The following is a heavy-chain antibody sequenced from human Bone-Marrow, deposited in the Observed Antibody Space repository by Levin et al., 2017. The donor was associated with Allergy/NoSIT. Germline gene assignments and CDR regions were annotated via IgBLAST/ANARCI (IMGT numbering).Heavy chain of an antibody. CDR3: ATPISRYSSGGDAFDI. V-gene: IGHV4-34*01. J-gene: IGHJ3*02. CDR2: INHSGNT. D-gene: IGHD6-19*01. Sequence: SETLSLTCAIYGGSFSGFYWSWIRQSPGKGLEWIGEINHSGNTNYNPSLKSRVTISVDTSKNQFSLNLKSATAADTAVYYCATPISRYSSGGDAFDIWGQGTMVTVSS. CDR1: GGSFSGFY.